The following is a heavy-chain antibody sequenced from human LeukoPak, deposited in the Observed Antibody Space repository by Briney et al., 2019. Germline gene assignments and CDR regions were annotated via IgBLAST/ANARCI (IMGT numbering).Heavy chain of an antibody. CDR1: GYTLTELS. CDR2: FDPEDGET. CDR3: ARDAYSSGWYSGNWFDP. D-gene: IGHD6-19*01. J-gene: IGHJ5*02. Sequence: ASVKVSCKVSGYTLTELSMHWVRQAPGRGLEWMGGFDPEDGETIYAQKFQGRVTMTEDTSTDTAYMELSSLRSEDTAVYYCARDAYSSGWYSGNWFDPWGQGTLVTVSS. V-gene: IGHV1-24*01.